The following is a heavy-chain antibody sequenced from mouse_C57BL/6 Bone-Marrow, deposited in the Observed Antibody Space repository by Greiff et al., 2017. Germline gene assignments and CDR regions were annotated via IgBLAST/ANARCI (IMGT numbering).Heavy chain of an antibody. V-gene: IGHV1-26*01. J-gene: IGHJ1*03. CDR2: INPNNGGT. Sequence: EVQLQQSGPELVKPGASVKISCKASGYTFTDYYMNWVKQSHGKSLEWIGDINPNNGGTSYNQKFKGKATLTVDKSSSTAYMELRSLTSEDSAVYYCARWRNSYGSSYGKWYFDVWGTGTTVTVSS. CDR3: ARWRNSYGSSYGKWYFDV. D-gene: IGHD1-1*01. CDR1: GYTFTDYY.